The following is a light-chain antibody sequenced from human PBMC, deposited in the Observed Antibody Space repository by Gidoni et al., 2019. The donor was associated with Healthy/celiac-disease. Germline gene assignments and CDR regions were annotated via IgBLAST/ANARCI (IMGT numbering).Light chain of an antibody. CDR2: GAS. CDR3: QQYGSSPPLT. V-gene: IGKV3-20*01. CDR1: QSVSSSY. J-gene: IGKJ4*01. Sequence: EIVLTQSPGTLSLSHGESATLSCRAGQSVSSSYLAWYQQKPGQAPRLLIYGASSMATGIPDRFICSGSGTDFTLTISRLEPEDFAVDYCQQYGSSPPLTFGGXTKVEIK.